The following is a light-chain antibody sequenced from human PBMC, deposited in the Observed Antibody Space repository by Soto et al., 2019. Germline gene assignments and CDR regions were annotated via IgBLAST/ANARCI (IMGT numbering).Light chain of an antibody. V-gene: IGLV2-23*01. Sequence: QSALTQPASVSGSPGQSITISCTGTSSDVGTYNLVSWYQHHPGKAPKLMIYEGSKRPSGVSNRFSGSKSGNTASLTISGLQAEDEADYYWCSYAGSSTYVFGTGTKLTVL. CDR2: EGS. CDR1: SSDVGTYNL. CDR3: CSYAGSSTYV. J-gene: IGLJ1*01.